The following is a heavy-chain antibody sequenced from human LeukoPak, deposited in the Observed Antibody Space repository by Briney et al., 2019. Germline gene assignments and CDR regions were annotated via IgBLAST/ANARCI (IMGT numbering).Heavy chain of an antibody. J-gene: IGHJ6*03. Sequence: ASVKVSCKASGYTFTSYGISWVRQAPGQGLEWMGWISAYNGNTNYAQKLQGRVTMTTDTSTSTAYMELRSLRSDDTAVYYCARDRYCSGGSCYVRSYYYYMDVWGKGTTVTVPS. D-gene: IGHD2-15*01. CDR3: ARDRYCSGGSCYVRSYYYYMDV. V-gene: IGHV1-18*01. CDR1: GYTFTSYG. CDR2: ISAYNGNT.